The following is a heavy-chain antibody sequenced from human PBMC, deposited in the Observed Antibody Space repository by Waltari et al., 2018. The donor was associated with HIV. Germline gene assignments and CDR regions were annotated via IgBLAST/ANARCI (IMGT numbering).Heavy chain of an antibody. Sequence: QVQLQQWGAGLLKPSETLSLTCAVYGGSFSGYYWSWIRQPPGKGLEWIGEINHSGSTNYNPSLKSRVTISVDTSKNQFSLKLSSVTAADTAVYYCARGGIVVVVAAPFDYWGQGTLVTVSS. CDR2: INHSGST. V-gene: IGHV4-34*01. J-gene: IGHJ4*02. CDR3: ARGGIVVVVAAPFDY. CDR1: GGSFSGYY. D-gene: IGHD2-15*01.